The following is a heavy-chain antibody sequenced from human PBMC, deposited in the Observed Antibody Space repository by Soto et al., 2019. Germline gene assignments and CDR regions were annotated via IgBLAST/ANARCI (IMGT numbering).Heavy chain of an antibody. J-gene: IGHJ5*02. Sequence: GGSLRLSCAASGFTVSSYAMSWVRQAPGKGLEWVSGISGSGGSTDYADSVKGRFTISRDNSKKTLYLQMNSLRAEDTAVYYCAKGGSSSKVSWFDPWGQGTLVTVSS. CDR3: AKGGSSSKVSWFDP. D-gene: IGHD6-6*01. CDR1: GFTVSSYA. CDR2: ISGSGGST. V-gene: IGHV3-23*01.